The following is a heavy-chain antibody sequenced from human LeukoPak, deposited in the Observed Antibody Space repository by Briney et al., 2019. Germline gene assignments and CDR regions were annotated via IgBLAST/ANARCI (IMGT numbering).Heavy chain of an antibody. J-gene: IGHJ4*02. Sequence: GASVKVSCKASGYTFTSYGISWVRQAPGQGLEWMGWISAYNGNTNYAQKLQGRVTMTTATSTSTAYMELRSLRSDDTAVFYCAREVRYSSGWYYFDYWGQGTLVTVSS. V-gene: IGHV1-18*01. CDR1: GYTFTSYG. CDR2: ISAYNGNT. CDR3: AREVRYSSGWYYFDY. D-gene: IGHD6-19*01.